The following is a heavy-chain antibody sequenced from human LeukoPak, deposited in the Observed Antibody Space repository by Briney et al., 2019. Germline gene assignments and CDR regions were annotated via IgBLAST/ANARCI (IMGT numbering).Heavy chain of an antibody. CDR1: GFTFSTYS. CDR3: VKGSGSGWYGY. Sequence: GGSLRLSCSASGFTFSTYSMHWVRQAPGKGLEYVSAISRSGGGKYYSDSVKGRFTISRDNSKNTLYLQMSSLRTEDTAVYYCVKGSGSGWYGYWGQGTLVTVSS. CDR2: ISRSGGGK. J-gene: IGHJ4*02. V-gene: IGHV3-64D*06. D-gene: IGHD6-19*01.